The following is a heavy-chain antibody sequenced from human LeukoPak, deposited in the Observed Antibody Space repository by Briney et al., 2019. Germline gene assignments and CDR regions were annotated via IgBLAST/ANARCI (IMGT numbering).Heavy chain of an antibody. J-gene: IGHJ4*02. CDR1: GGSISNYD. V-gene: IGHV4-59*01. CDR3: ARVGAAMDNFVY. Sequence: PSETLSLTCTVSGGSISNYDWSWIRQFPGKGLEWTGYIYNSGSTNYNPSLKSRVTISKDTSKNQFSLKLSSVTAADTAVYYCARVGAAMDNFVYWGQGTLVTVS. D-gene: IGHD5-18*01. CDR2: IYNSGST.